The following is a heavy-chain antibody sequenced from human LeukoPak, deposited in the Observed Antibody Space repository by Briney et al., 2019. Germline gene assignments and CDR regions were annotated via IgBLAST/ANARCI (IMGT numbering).Heavy chain of an antibody. V-gene: IGHV3-33*01. Sequence: GGSLRLSCAASGFTFSSYGIHWVRQAPGKGLEWVAVIWYDGSNKYYADSVKGRFTISRDNSKNTLYLQMNSLRAEDTAVYYCARHSVDTASFDYWGQGTLFPVSS. J-gene: IGHJ4*02. CDR2: IWYDGSNK. CDR3: ARHSVDTASFDY. D-gene: IGHD5-18*01. CDR1: GFTFSSYG.